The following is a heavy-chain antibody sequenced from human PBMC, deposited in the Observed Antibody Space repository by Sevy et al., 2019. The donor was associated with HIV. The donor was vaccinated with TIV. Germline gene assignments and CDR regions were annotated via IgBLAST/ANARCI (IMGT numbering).Heavy chain of an antibody. CDR1: GGSISRYY. J-gene: IGHJ3*02. Sequence: SETLSLTCTVSGGSISRYYWSWIRQPPGKGLEGMGYIYYSGATSYNPSLKSRVTISVDTSKNKFSLNLRSVTAADTAVYYCARGGPLDAFDIWGQGTMVTVSS. CDR2: IYYSGAT. V-gene: IGHV4-59*01. CDR3: ARGGPLDAFDI. D-gene: IGHD5-12*01.